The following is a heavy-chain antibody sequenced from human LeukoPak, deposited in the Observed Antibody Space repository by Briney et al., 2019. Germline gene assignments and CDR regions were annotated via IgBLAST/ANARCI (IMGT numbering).Heavy chain of an antibody. CDR2: IYAGDSDT. CDR3: ARVERGYNYGSFDY. J-gene: IGHJ4*02. D-gene: IGHD5-18*01. V-gene: IGHV5-51*01. Sequence: GQSLNISCTGSGYSFTNYWIGWVRHMPGQGLESMGIIYAGDSDTRYRPSFHGQVTISADKSISTAYLQWSSLKASDTAMYYCARVERGYNYGSFDYWGQGTLVSVSS. CDR1: GYSFTNYW.